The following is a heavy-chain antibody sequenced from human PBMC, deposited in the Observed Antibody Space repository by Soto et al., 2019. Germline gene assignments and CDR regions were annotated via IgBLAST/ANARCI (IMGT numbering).Heavy chain of an antibody. CDR3: AWELIGSNNRCGY. J-gene: IGHJ4*02. V-gene: IGHV1-18*04. CDR1: GYTFTSYG. Sequence: ASVKVSCKASGYTFTSYGISWVRQAPGQGLEWMGWISAYNGNTNYAQKLRGRVTVTTDTSTSTAYMELRSLRSDDTAVYYCAWELIGSNNRCGYCRQRPLGTASS. CDR2: ISAYNGNT. D-gene: IGHD1-1*01.